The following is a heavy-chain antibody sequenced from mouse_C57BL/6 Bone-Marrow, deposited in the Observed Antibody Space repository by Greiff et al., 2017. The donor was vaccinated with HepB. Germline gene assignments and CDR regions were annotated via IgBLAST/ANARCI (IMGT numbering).Heavy chain of an antibody. Sequence: VQLQQPGAELVKPGASVKMSCKASGYTFTSYGLTWGKQRPGQGLGGIGDIYPGSGSTNYNEKFKSKATLTVDTSPSTAYMQLSSLTSEDAAVYYCVGRGPRGFDVWGTGTTVTVSS. CDR1: GYTFTSYG. V-gene: IGHV1-55*01. CDR2: IYPGSGST. CDR3: VGRGPRGFDV. D-gene: IGHD3-3*01. J-gene: IGHJ1*03.